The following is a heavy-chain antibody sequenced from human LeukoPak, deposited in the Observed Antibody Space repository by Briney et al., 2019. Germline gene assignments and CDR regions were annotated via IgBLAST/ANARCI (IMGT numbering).Heavy chain of an antibody. CDR3: VKVHYYGSGSYYKGDYFDY. V-gene: IGHV3-64D*06. D-gene: IGHD3-10*01. CDR2: ISSNGGST. CDR1: GFTFSSYA. Sequence: PGGSLRLSCSASGFTFSSYAMHWVRQAPGKGLEYVPAISSNGGSTYYADSVKGRFTISRDNSKNTLYLPMSSLRAEDTAVYYCVKVHYYGSGSYYKGDYFDYWGQGTLVTVSS. J-gene: IGHJ4*02.